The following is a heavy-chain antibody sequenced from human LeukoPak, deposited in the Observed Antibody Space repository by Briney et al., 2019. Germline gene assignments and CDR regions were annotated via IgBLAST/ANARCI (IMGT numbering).Heavy chain of an antibody. CDR3: ARDRIVGATDWFDP. J-gene: IGHJ5*02. D-gene: IGHD1-26*01. CDR2: INSDGSST. V-gene: IGHV3-74*01. Sequence: PGGSLRLSCAASGFTFSSYWMHWVRQAPGKGLVWVSRINSDGSSTSYADSVKGRFAISRDNAKNTLYLQMNSLRAEDTALYYCARDRIVGATDWFDPWGQGTLVTVSS. CDR1: GFTFSSYW.